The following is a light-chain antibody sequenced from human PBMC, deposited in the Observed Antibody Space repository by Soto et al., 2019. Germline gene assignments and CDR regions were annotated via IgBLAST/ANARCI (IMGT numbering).Light chain of an antibody. Sequence: EIRMTQSPATLPVSPGDNATLSSRASQSVSSHVVWYQQKPGQAPRLLISDSSTRATGIPPRFSGGVSGTEFTVTISSLQSEDFAIYYCQQYDIWPPYTFGQGTKVDI. CDR1: QSVSSH. CDR3: QQYDIWPPYT. CDR2: DSS. J-gene: IGKJ2*01. V-gene: IGKV3-15*01.